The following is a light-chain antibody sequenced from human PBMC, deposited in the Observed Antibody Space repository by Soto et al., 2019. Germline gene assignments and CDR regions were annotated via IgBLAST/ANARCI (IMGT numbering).Light chain of an antibody. J-gene: IGKJ2*01. CDR3: QQYGSSPRT. V-gene: IGKV3-15*01. CDR2: GAS. CDR1: QSVSSN. Sequence: DTVMTQSPATLSVSPGERATLSCRASQSVSSNLAWYQQKPGQAPRLLIYGASTRATGIPARFSGSGSGTEFTLTISSLQSEDFAVYYCQQYGSSPRTFGQGTKVEIK.